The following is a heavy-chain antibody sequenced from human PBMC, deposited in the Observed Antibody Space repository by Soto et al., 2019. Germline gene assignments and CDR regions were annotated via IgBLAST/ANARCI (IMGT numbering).Heavy chain of an antibody. CDR3: AKDRRIYCSSTSCYSAAFDY. D-gene: IGHD2-2*01. CDR2: ISYDGSNK. J-gene: IGHJ4*02. Sequence: GGSLRLSCAASGFTFSSYGMHWVRQAPGKGLEWVAVISYDGSNKYYADSVKGRFTISRDNSKNTLYLQMNSLRAEDTAVYYCAKDRRIYCSSTSCYSAAFDYWGQGTLVTVSS. V-gene: IGHV3-30*18. CDR1: GFTFSSYG.